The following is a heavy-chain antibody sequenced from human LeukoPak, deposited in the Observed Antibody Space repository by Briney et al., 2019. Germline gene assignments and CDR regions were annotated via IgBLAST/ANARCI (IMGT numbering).Heavy chain of an antibody. J-gene: IGHJ6*02. CDR2: ISSSGSTI. CDR1: GFTFSDYY. V-gene: IGHV3-11*01. D-gene: IGHD3-3*01. CDR3: ARSATYYDFWSGYSGYYYGMDV. Sequence: GGSLRLSCAASGFTFSDYYMSWIRQAPGKGLEWVSYISSSGSTIYYADSVKGRFTISRDNAKNSLYLQMNSLRAEDTAVYYCARSATYYDFWSGYSGYYYGMDVWGQGTTVTVSS.